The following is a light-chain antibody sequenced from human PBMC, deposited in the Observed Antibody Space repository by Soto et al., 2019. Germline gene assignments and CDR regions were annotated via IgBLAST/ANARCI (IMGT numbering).Light chain of an antibody. CDR1: QSVGIF. V-gene: IGKV3-11*01. CDR3: QHRRSWPLT. CDR2: DAS. Sequence: EIVLTQSPATLSLSPGERATLSCRASQSVGIFLAWYQHKPGQAPRLLIFDASNRATGIPARFSGGGSGTDCTLTISSLEPEDFAIYYCQHRRSWPLTFGQGTRLE. J-gene: IGKJ5*01.